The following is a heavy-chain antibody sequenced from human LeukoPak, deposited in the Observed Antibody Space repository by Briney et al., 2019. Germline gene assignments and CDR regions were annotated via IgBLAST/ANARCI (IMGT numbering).Heavy chain of an antibody. J-gene: IGHJ4*02. CDR3: AKDIGGYSYAADY. CDR2: IRGDGVST. V-gene: IGHV3-43*02. D-gene: IGHD5-18*01. Sequence: GGSLRLSCAASGFTFDDYAMHWVRQAPGKGLEWVSLIRGDGVSTYYADSVKGRFTISRDNNKNSLYLQMNSLRTEDTAFYYCAKDIGGYSYAADYWGQGTQVTVSS. CDR1: GFTFDDYA.